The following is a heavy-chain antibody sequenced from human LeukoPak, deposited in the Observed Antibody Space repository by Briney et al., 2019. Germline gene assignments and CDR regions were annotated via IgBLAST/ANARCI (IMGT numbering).Heavy chain of an antibody. CDR1: GFTFSSYA. Sequence: QSGGSLRLSCAASGFTFSSYAMSWVRQAPGKGLEWVSAISGSGGSTYYADSVKGRFTTSRDNSKDTLHLQMNSLRAEDTAVYYCAKTSVTVVNPSFFDYWGQGTLVTVSS. J-gene: IGHJ4*02. CDR3: AKTSVTVVNPSFFDY. D-gene: IGHD3-22*01. CDR2: ISGSGGST. V-gene: IGHV3-23*01.